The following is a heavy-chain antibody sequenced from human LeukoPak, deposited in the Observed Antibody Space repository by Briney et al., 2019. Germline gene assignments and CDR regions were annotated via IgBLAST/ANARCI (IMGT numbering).Heavy chain of an antibody. V-gene: IGHV4-38-2*01. J-gene: IGHJ3*02. CDR1: GGSFSGYY. D-gene: IGHD3-3*01. CDR2: IYHSGST. Sequence: SETLSLTCAVYGGSFSGYYWGWIRQPPGKGLEWIGSIYHSGSTYYNPSLKSRVTISVDTSKNQFSLKLSSVTAADTAVYYCARWEPDTHYDFWSGYRYPDDAFDIWGQGTMVTVSS. CDR3: ARWEPDTHYDFWSGYRYPDDAFDI.